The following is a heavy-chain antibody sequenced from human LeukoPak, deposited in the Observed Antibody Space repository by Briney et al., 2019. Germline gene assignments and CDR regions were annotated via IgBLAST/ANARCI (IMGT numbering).Heavy chain of an antibody. Sequence: SVKVSCKASGGTFSSYAISWVRQAPGQGLEWMGGIIPIFGTANYAQKFQGRVTITTDESTSTAYMELSRLRSDDTAVYYCARVYNWNYVDWFDPWGQGTLVTVSS. CDR3: ARVYNWNYVDWFDP. V-gene: IGHV1-69*05. CDR2: IIPIFGTA. CDR1: GGTFSSYA. D-gene: IGHD1-7*01. J-gene: IGHJ5*02.